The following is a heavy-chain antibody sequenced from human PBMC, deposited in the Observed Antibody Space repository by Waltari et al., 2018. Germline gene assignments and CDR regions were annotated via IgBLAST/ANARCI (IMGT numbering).Heavy chain of an antibody. D-gene: IGHD3-10*01. CDR2: ISSSSSYI. J-gene: IGHJ4*02. CDR3: ARAIRRYFDY. V-gene: IGHV3-21*01. CDR1: GFTFSSYS. Sequence: EVQLVESGGGLVKPGGSLRLSCAASGFTFSSYSMNGVRQAPGKGLEWVSSISSSSSYIYYADSVKGRFTLSRDNAKNSLYLQMNSLRAEDTAVYYCARAIRRYFDYWGQGTLVTVSS.